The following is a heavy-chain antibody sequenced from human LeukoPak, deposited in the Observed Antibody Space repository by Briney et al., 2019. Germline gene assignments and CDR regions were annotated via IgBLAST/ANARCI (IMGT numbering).Heavy chain of an antibody. CDR3: AREDYDFWSGYSMPYMDV. J-gene: IGHJ6*03. CDR2: IYYSGST. V-gene: IGHV4-59*12. CDR1: GGSISSYY. D-gene: IGHD3-3*01. Sequence: SETLSLTCTVSGGSISSYYWSWIRQPPGKGLEWIGYIYYSGSTNYNPSLKSRVTISVDTSKNQFSLKLSSVTAADTAVYYCAREDYDFWSGYSMPYMDVWGKGTTVTVSS.